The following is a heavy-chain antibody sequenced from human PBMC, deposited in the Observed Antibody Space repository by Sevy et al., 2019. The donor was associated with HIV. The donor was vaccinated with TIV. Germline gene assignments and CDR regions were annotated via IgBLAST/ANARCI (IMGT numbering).Heavy chain of an antibody. CDR2: ISAYNGNT. J-gene: IGHJ5*02. CDR1: GYTFTSYG. Sequence: ASVKVSCKASGYTFTSYGVSWVRQAPGQGLEWMGWISAYNGNTNYAQKFQGRVIMTTDTSTSTAYMELSSLRSDDTAIYYCARDEREQWLWATTGPTWFDPWGQGTLVTVSS. CDR3: ARDEREQWLWATTGPTWFDP. V-gene: IGHV1-18*01. D-gene: IGHD6-19*01.